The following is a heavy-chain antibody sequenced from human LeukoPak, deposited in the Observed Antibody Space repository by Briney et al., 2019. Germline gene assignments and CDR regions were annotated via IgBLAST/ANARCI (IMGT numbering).Heavy chain of an antibody. CDR1: GFSVSDIY. CDR2: IYSGDKT. V-gene: IGHV3-66*01. J-gene: IGHJ6*02. CDR3: ARDRKYLYYGMEV. D-gene: IGHD3-10*01. Sequence: GGSLRLSCVASGFSVSDIYMNWVRQAPGKGLEWLSVIYSGDKTSYADSVKDRFTISRDISKNMVYLQMNNLRAEDTAVYYCARDRKYLYYGMEVWGQGTTVTVSS.